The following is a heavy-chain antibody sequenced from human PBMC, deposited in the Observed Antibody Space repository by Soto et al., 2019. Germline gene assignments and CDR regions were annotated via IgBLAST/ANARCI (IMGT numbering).Heavy chain of an antibody. V-gene: IGHV3-7*01. Sequence: EVQLVESGGGLVQPGGSLRLSCAASGFTFSGYWMSWVRQAPGKGLEWVANIKEDGSEKYYVDSVKGRFTISRDNAKNSLSLHRNSLRAEDTAVYYCARKAYNIEFADCWGQRTLVTVSS. CDR3: ARKAYNIEFADC. D-gene: IGHD1-1*01. CDR1: GFTFSGYW. CDR2: IKEDGSEK. J-gene: IGHJ4*02.